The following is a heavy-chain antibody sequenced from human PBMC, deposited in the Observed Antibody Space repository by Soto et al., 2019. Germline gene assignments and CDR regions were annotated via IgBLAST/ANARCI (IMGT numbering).Heavy chain of an antibody. D-gene: IGHD3-22*01. CDR2: ITNRGTHT. Sequence: GGSLRLSCTASGFSFSSYTMNWVRQAPGKGLQWVASITNRGTHTYSADSVKGRFTISRDNDKNSLYLQMNSLRAEDTAVYYCAREEGSSGYYYPPQFDYWGQGTLVTVSS. J-gene: IGHJ4*02. CDR3: AREEGSSGYYYPPQFDY. CDR1: GFSFSSYT. V-gene: IGHV3-21*06.